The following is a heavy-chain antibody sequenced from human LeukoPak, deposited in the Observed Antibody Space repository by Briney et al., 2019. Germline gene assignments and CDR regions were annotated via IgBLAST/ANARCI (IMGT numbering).Heavy chain of an antibody. CDR3: ARVGSYCFEY. V-gene: IGHV4-59*01. D-gene: IGHD3-10*01. CDR1: GGSISTYY. J-gene: IGHJ4*02. CDR2: IDYSGAT. Sequence: SETLSLTCTVSGGSISTYYWSWIRQPPGKGLEWIGYIDYSGATNYNPSLKSRVIMSVDTSKHQFSLKLSSVTAADTAVYYCARVGSYCFEYWGQGTLVTVSS.